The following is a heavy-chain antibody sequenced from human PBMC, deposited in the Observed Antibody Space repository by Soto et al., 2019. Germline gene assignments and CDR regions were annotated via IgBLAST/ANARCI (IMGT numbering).Heavy chain of an antibody. Sequence: QVQLVESGGGVVQPGRSLRLSCAASGFTFSSYGMHWVRQAPGKGLEWVAVISYDGSNKYYADSVKGRFTISRDNSKNTLYLQMNSLRAEDTAVYYCAKDQYYDFWSGHFDYWGQGTLVTVSS. D-gene: IGHD3-3*01. CDR3: AKDQYYDFWSGHFDY. J-gene: IGHJ4*02. V-gene: IGHV3-30*18. CDR1: GFTFSSYG. CDR2: ISYDGSNK.